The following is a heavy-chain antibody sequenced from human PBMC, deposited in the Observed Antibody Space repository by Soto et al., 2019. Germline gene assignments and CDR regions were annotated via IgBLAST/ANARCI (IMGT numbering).Heavy chain of an antibody. D-gene: IGHD1-20*01. Sequence: ASETLSLTCTVSGGSISSSSYYWGWIRQPPGKGLEWIGSIYYSGSTYYNPSLKSRVTISVDTSKNQFSLKLSSVTAADTAVYYCASRAAVSDALTGFDPWGQGTLVTVSS. V-gene: IGHV4-39*01. CDR1: GGSISSSSYY. J-gene: IGHJ5*02. CDR3: ASRAAVSDALTGFDP. CDR2: IYYSGST.